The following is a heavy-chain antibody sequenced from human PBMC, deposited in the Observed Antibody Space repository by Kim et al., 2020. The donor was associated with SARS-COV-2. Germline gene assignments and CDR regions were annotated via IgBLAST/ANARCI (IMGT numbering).Heavy chain of an antibody. J-gene: IGHJ4*02. Sequence: KFQGRVTMTRNTSISTAYMERSSLRSEDTAVYYCARVPNYSGWYPYYFDYWGQGTLVTVSS. CDR3: ARVPNYSGWYPYYFDY. V-gene: IGHV1-8*01. D-gene: IGHD6-19*01.